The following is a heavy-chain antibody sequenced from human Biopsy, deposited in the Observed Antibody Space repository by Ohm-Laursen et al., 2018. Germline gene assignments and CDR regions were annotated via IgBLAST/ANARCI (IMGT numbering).Heavy chain of an antibody. D-gene: IGHD6-19*01. V-gene: IGHV1-46*01. CDR3: ARNTGWYGDLYYFDY. CDR2: INPSGSTT. J-gene: IGHJ4*02. CDR1: GGTFSSYV. Sequence: SVKVSCKASGGTFSSYVISWVRQAPGQGLEWMGMINPSGSTTSYPQIFQGRVTMTRDTSKSTVYMELSSLRSADTAVYFCARNTGWYGDLYYFDYWGQGTLVTVSS.